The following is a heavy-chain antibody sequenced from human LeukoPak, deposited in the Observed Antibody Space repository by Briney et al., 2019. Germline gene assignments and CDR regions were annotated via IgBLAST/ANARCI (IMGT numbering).Heavy chain of an antibody. Sequence: GGSLRLSCAASGFTFSSYAMSWVRQAPGKGLEWVSAISGSGTDTFYANSVKGRFTISRDNPKNTLYLQMNSLRAEDTAVYYCAKGGGSSCYSPSDYWGQGTLVTVSS. V-gene: IGHV3-23*01. D-gene: IGHD2-15*01. CDR3: AKGGGSSCYSPSDY. CDR1: GFTFSSYA. J-gene: IGHJ4*02. CDR2: ISGSGTDT.